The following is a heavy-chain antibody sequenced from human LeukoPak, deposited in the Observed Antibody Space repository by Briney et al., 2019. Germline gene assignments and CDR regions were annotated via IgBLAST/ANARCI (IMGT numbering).Heavy chain of an antibody. D-gene: IGHD3-22*01. CDR3: VRGSTPIRGSCSSGCCTLFEY. J-gene: IGHJ4*02. V-gene: IGHV5-51*01. CDR1: GYAFTTYW. Sequence: GESLKISXKGSGYAFTTYWIGWVLQMPGKGLEWMGIIYPADSDTRYSPSFQGQVTISADKSISTAYLQWSSLKASDTAMYYCVRGSTPIRGSCSSGCCTLFEYWGQGILVTVSS. CDR2: IYPADSDT.